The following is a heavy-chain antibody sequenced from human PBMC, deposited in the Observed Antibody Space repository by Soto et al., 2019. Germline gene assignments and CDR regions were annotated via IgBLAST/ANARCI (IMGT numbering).Heavy chain of an antibody. CDR3: GRGQVGAAQH. CDR2: IYHSGST. CDR1: GGSISSGGYS. V-gene: IGHV4-30-2*01. Sequence: QLQLQESGSGLVKPSQTLSLTCAVSGGSISSGGYSWSWIRQPPGKGLEWIGYIYHSGSTYYNPSLKSRVTRSVDRSKNPFSLKLGSATAADTAVYYCGRGQVGAAQHWGQGTLVTVSS. D-gene: IGHD2-15*01. J-gene: IGHJ4*02.